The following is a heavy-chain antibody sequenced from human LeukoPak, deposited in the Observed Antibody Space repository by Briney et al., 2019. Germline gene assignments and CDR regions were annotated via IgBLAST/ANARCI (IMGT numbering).Heavy chain of an antibody. D-gene: IGHD7-27*01. CDR2: IRSKAYGGTT. V-gene: IGHV3-49*03. Sequence: GGSLRLSCTASGFTFGDYAMSWFRQAPGKGLEWVGFIRSKAYGGTTEYAASVKGRFTISRDDSKSIAYLQMNSLKTEDTAVYYCTRENMGMRDAFDIWGQGTMVTVSS. J-gene: IGHJ3*02. CDR1: GFTFGDYA. CDR3: TRENMGMRDAFDI.